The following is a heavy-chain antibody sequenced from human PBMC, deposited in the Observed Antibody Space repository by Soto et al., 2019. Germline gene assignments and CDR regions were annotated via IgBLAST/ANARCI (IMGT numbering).Heavy chain of an antibody. Sequence: QVQLVQSGAEVKRPGSSVKVSCKASGDTFSFYSINWVRQAPGLGLEWMGRVNPILSLSNYAQRFQGRVTMTADKSTSTAYMEIRSLRSEDTAIYYCATSYGSGYRAFDYWGQGAQVIVSS. V-gene: IGHV1-69*02. CDR3: ATSYGSGYRAFDY. CDR2: VNPILSLS. CDR1: GDTFSFYS. D-gene: IGHD3-10*01. J-gene: IGHJ4*02.